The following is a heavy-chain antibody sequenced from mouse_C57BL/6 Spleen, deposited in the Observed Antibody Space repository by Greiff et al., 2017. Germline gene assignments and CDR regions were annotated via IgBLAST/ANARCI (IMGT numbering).Heavy chain of an antibody. CDR3: AGATVVDYYAMDY. Sequence: QVQLKQSGPELVKPGASVKISCKASGYTFTDYYINWVKQRPGQGLEWIGWIFPGSGSTYYNEKFKGKATLTVDKSSSTAYMLLSSLTSEDSAVYFCAGATVVDYYAMDYWGQGTSVTVSS. V-gene: IGHV1-75*01. CDR1: GYTFTDYY. CDR2: IFPGSGST. D-gene: IGHD1-1*01. J-gene: IGHJ4*01.